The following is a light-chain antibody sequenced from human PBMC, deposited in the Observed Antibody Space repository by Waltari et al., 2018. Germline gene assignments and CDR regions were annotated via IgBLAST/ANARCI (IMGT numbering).Light chain of an antibody. CDR1: PLPKQY. CDR3: QSADTSGNYVV. J-gene: IGLJ3*02. Sequence: SSELTQPPSVSVSPGQTARIPCSGDPLPKQYAFWYQQKPGQAPVFVMYKDSERPAGIPERFSGSTSGTTVTLTISGVQAEDEADYYCQSADTSGNYVVFGGGTKLTVL. V-gene: IGLV3-25*03. CDR2: KDS.